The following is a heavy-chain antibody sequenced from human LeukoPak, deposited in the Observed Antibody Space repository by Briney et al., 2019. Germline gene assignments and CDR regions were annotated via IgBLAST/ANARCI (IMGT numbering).Heavy chain of an antibody. V-gene: IGHV3-7*01. CDR1: GFTFSSYW. CDR3: ARDYSSGWYGY. D-gene: IGHD6-19*01. Sequence: GGSLRLSCAASGFTFSSYWMSWVRQAPGKGLEWVANIKQDGSEKYYVDSVKGRFTITRDNAKNSLYLQMNSLRAEDTAVYYCARDYSSGWYGYWGQGTLVTVSS. CDR2: IKQDGSEK. J-gene: IGHJ4*02.